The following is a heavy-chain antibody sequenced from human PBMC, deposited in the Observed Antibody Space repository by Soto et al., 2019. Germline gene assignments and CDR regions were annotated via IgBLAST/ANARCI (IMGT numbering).Heavy chain of an antibody. CDR3: AKAYRWELLRLGGETPEYYFDY. Sequence: GGSLRLSCAASGFTFSSYAMSWVRQAPGKGLEWVSAISGSGGSTYYADSVKGRFTISRDNSKNTLYLQMNSLRAEDTAVYYCAKAYRWELLRLGGETPEYYFDYWGQGTLVTVSS. CDR1: GFTFSSYA. J-gene: IGHJ4*02. V-gene: IGHV3-23*01. CDR2: ISGSGGST. D-gene: IGHD1-26*01.